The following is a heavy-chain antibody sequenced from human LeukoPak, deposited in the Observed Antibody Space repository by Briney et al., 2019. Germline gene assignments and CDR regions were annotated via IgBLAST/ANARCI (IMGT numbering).Heavy chain of an antibody. J-gene: IGHJ4*02. Sequence: GGSLRLSCAASGFTFDDYGMSWVRQAPGKGLEWVSGINWNGGSTGYADSVKGRFTISRDNSKNTLYLQMNSLRAEDTAVYYCARDGYDYVWGSYRRPLDYWGQGTLVTVSS. D-gene: IGHD3-16*02. V-gene: IGHV3-20*04. CDR1: GFTFDDYG. CDR2: INWNGGST. CDR3: ARDGYDYVWGSYRRPLDY.